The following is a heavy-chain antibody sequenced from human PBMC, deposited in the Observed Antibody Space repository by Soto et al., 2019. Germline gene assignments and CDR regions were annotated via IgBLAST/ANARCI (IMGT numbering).Heavy chain of an antibody. J-gene: IGHJ6*02. D-gene: IGHD2-8*01. Sequence: ASVKVSCKASGYTFTGYYMHWVRQAPGQGLEWMGWINPNSGGTNYAQKFQGWVTMTRDTSISTAYMELSRLRSDDTALFFCARALKENYSGMDVWGQGTTVTVSS. CDR2: INPNSGGT. V-gene: IGHV1-2*04. CDR3: ARALKENYSGMDV. CDR1: GYTFTGYY.